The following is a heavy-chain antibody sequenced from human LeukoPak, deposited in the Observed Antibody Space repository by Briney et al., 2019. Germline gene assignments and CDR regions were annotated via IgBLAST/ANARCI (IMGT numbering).Heavy chain of an antibody. V-gene: IGHV3-23*01. J-gene: IGHJ4*02. CDR2: ILDGGTA. CDR1: GFTFSSYA. Sequence: PGGSLRLSCAASGFTFSSYAMSWVRQAPGKGLGWVSGILDGGTAYYADSVAGRFVISRDKTKNTVFLQMSSLGADDTALYYCAKSSSGALYYVDHWGQGTLVTVSS. D-gene: IGHD1-26*01. CDR3: AKSSSGALYYVDH.